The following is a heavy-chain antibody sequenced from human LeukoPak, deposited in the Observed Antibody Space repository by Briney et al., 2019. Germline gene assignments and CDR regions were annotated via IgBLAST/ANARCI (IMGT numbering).Heavy chain of an antibody. CDR3: ARDWDWNDRNDY. CDR2: IKQDGSEK. J-gene: IGHJ4*02. Sequence: PGASLTLSCAASGFPFSSYRITWGRQPPGKGLGLVANIKQDGSEKYYVESVKGRFTISRDNAKTSLYLQMTSLGAEDTAVYYCARDWDWNDRNDYWGQGTLVTVSS. D-gene: IGHD1-1*01. CDR1: GFPFSSYR. V-gene: IGHV3-7*01.